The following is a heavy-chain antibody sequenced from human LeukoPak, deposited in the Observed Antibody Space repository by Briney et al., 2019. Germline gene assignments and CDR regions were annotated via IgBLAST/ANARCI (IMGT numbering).Heavy chain of an antibody. CDR2: IYSGGGT. CDR1: GFTVSSSY. V-gene: IGHV3-66*01. J-gene: IGHJ4*02. Sequence: PGGSLRLSCAASGFTVSSSYMNWVRQAPGKGLEWVSLIYSGGGTYYADSVKGRFTISRDNSKNTLYLQMNSLRAEDTAVYYCARWDDWLPYFDYWGQGTLVTVSS. CDR3: ARWDDWLPYFDY. D-gene: IGHD3-9*01.